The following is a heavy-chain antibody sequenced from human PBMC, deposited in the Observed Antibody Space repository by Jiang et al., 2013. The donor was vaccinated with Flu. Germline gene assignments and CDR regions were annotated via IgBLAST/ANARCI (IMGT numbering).Heavy chain of an antibody. CDR2: IYPGDSDT. D-gene: IGHD4-17*01. CDR1: YSFSSYW. CDR3: ASRWRLRAFDI. J-gene: IGHJ3*02. V-gene: IGHV5-51*01. Sequence: YSFSSYWLGWARQMPGKGLEWMGIIYPGDSDTRYSPSFQGQVTISADKSISTAYLQWSSLKASDTAIYYCASRWRLRAFDIWGQGTMITVSS.